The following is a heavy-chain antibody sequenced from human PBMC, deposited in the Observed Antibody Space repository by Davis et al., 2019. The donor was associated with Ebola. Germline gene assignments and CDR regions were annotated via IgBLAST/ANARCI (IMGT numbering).Heavy chain of an antibody. Sequence: GESLKISCAASGFTFSSYWMSWVRQAPGKGLEWVANIKQDGSEKYYVDSVKGRFTIARDNAKNSLFLQMNSLKTEDTAVYYCTTTTVTTEGVDYWGQGTLVTVSS. J-gene: IGHJ4*02. CDR1: GFTFSSYW. V-gene: IGHV3-7*03. D-gene: IGHD4-17*01. CDR2: IKQDGSEK. CDR3: TTTTVTTEGVDY.